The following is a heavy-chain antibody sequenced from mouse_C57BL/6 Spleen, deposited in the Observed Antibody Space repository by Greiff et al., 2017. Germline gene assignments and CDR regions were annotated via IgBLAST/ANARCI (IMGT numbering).Heavy chain of an antibody. D-gene: IGHD2-3*01. CDR1: GFTFSSYA. CDR3: ARDDGYYGFAY. Sequence: EVKLEESGGGLVKPGGSLKLSCAASGFTFSSYAMSWVRQTPEKRLEWVATISDGGSYTYYPDNVKGRFTISRDNAKNNRYLQMSHLKSEDTAMYYCARDDGYYGFAYWGQGTLVTVSA. CDR2: ISDGGSYT. J-gene: IGHJ3*01. V-gene: IGHV5-4*01.